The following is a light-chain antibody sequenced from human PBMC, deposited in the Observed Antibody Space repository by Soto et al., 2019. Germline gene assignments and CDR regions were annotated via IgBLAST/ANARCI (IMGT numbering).Light chain of an antibody. CDR1: QSVGGSS. J-gene: IGKJ5*01. V-gene: IGKV3-20*01. Sequence: ETVLTQSPGTLSLSPGERATVSCRASQSVGGSSLAWYQQRPGQAPRLLIYDTSKRATGIPDRFSGSGSGTDFTLTINRLEPEDFAVYYCQLYGISPHFGQGTRLEIK. CDR2: DTS. CDR3: QLYGISPH.